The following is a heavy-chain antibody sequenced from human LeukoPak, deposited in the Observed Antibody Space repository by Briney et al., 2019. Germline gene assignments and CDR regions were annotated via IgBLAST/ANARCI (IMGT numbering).Heavy chain of an antibody. Sequence: GGSLRLSCAASGFSFSSYSMNWVRQAPGKGLEWVSSISSSSSYTYYADSVKGRFTISRDNAKNSMYLQMNSLIAEDTGVYYCARDRGSYGAAYFFDYWGQGILVTVSS. J-gene: IGHJ4*02. CDR2: ISSSSSYT. CDR3: ARDRGSYGAAYFFDY. D-gene: IGHD4/OR15-4a*01. V-gene: IGHV3-21*06. CDR1: GFSFSSYS.